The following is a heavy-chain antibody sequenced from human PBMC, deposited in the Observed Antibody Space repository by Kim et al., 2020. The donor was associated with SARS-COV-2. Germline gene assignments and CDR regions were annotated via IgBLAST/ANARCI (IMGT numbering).Heavy chain of an antibody. CDR2: IYYSGST. CDR1: GGSISSYY. J-gene: IGHJ4*02. D-gene: IGHD1-26*01. V-gene: IGHV4-59*01. CDR3: ARVVGATMEY. Sequence: SETLSLTCTVSGGSISSYYWSWIRQPPGKGLEWIGYIYYSGSTNYNPSLKSRVTISVDTSKNQFSLKLSSVTAADTAVYYCARVVGATMEYWGQGTLVTVSS.